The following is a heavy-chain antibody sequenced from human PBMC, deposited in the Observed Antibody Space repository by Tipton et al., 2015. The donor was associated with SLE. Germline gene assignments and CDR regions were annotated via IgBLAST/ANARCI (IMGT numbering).Heavy chain of an antibody. D-gene: IGHD6-13*01. J-gene: IGHJ1*01. V-gene: IGHV3-30*04. CDR2: ISYDGSNK. Sequence: SLRLSCAASGFTFSSYAMHWVRQAPGKGLEWVAVISYDGSNKYYADSVKGRFTISRDNSKNTLYLQMNSLRAEDTAVYYCARDHTWAAAGLTEYFQHWGQGTLVTVSS. CDR1: GFTFSSYA. CDR3: ARDHTWAAAGLTEYFQH.